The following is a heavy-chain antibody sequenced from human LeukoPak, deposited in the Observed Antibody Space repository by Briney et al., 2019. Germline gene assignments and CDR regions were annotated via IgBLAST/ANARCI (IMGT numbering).Heavy chain of an antibody. CDR2: ISAYNGNT. V-gene: IGHV1-18*01. CDR3: ARGGIAAAGTPLFDP. CDR1: GYTLTSYG. Sequence: ASVKVSCKASGYTLTSYGISWVRQAPGQGLEWKGWISAYNGNTNYAQKLRGRVTMTTDTSTSTAYMELRSLRSDDTAVYYCARGGIAAAGTPLFDPWGQGTLVTVSS. J-gene: IGHJ5*02. D-gene: IGHD6-13*01.